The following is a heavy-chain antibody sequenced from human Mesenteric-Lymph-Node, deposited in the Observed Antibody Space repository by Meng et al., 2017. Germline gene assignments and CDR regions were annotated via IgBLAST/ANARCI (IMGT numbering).Heavy chain of an antibody. Sequence: GESLKTSCAASGFSFSTSWLSWVRQAPGKGLEWVANIDQGGSNKYYVSSVKGRFTISRDNAENSVSLQMSNLRAEDAAVYYCARGFGTDYWGQGTRVTVSS. V-gene: IGHV3-7*01. CDR3: ARGFGTDY. J-gene: IGHJ4*02. CDR1: GFSFSTSW. CDR2: IDQGGSNK. D-gene: IGHD3-10*01.